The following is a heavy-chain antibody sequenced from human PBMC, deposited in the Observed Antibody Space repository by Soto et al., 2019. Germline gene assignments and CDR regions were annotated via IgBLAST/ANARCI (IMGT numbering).Heavy chain of an antibody. J-gene: IGHJ5*02. V-gene: IGHV1-69*06. CDR2: IIPIFGTA. CDR1: GGTFSSYA. Sequence: QVQLVQSGAEVKKPGSSVKVSCKASGGTFSSYAISWVRQAPGQGLEWMGGIIPIFGTANYAQKFQGRVTITADKSTSTAYMELSSLISEETAVFYCARRSGDHNWFEPCGQGTLVTVSS. D-gene: IGHD2-21*01. CDR3: ARRSGDHNWFEP.